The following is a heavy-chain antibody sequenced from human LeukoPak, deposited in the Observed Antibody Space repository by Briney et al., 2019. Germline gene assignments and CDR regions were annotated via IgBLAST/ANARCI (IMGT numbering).Heavy chain of an antibody. V-gene: IGHV3-74*01. CDR2: ISPTGSTT. Sequence: HPGGSLRLSCTASGFSFSGHWMHWARQLPGKGLVWVSRISPTGSTTSYADSVKGRFTISRDSSQKILSLQMNNLRVEDTAIYYCARGSTYDFWSGDALDVWGQGTMVTVAS. CDR1: GFSFSGHW. CDR3: ARGSTYDFWSGDALDV. J-gene: IGHJ3*01. D-gene: IGHD3-3*01.